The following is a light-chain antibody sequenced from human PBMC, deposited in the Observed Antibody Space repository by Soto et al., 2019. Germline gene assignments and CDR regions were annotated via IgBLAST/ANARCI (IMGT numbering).Light chain of an antibody. J-gene: IGKJ4*01. Sequence: DIQMTQSPSSLSASVGDRVTITCLASQSISSYLNWYQQKPGKAPKLLIYAASSLQSGVPSRFSGSGSGTGFTLTISSLQPEDFATYYCQQSYSTPLTFGGGTKVDIK. V-gene: IGKV1-39*01. CDR1: QSISSY. CDR3: QQSYSTPLT. CDR2: AAS.